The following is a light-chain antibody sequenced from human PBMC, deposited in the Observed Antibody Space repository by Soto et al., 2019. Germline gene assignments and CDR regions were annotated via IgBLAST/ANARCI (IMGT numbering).Light chain of an antibody. Sequence: DIQMTQSPPTLSASVGDRVTITCRARQSISSWLAWYQQRPGKAPNLLIYDVSSLESGVPSRFSGSGSGTEFTLTISSLQPDDFATYYCQQYTNYPWTFGQGTKVEIK. CDR3: QQYTNYPWT. CDR2: DVS. J-gene: IGKJ1*01. CDR1: QSISSW. V-gene: IGKV1-5*01.